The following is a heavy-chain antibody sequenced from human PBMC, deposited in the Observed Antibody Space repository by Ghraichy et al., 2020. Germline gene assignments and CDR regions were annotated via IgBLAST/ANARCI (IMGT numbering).Heavy chain of an antibody. CDR2: ISYDETKK. D-gene: IGHD2-15*01. J-gene: IGHJ4*02. CDR1: GFIFRSYA. Sequence: GESLNISCAASGFIFRSYAMHWVRQAPGKGLEWVALISYDETKKYYADSVKGRFTISRDNSKNILYLQMNSLRAEDTATYYCAGIVLGYCSGGSCYTDFDYWGQGTLVTVSS. CDR3: AGIVLGYCSGGSCYTDFDY. V-gene: IGHV3-30-3*01.